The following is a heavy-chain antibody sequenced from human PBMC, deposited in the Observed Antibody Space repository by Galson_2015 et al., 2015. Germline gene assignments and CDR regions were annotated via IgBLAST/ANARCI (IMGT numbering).Heavy chain of an antibody. V-gene: IGHV3-74*01. D-gene: IGHD2-2*01. CDR3: AISCTSATCYQGAGS. Sequence: SLRLSCAASGFTFSTYWMSWVRQVPGRGLVWVSCINSDGRNTAYADSVKGRFTISRDNAKNMLYLQMNSLRAEDTAVYYCAISCTSATCYQGAGSWGQGTLVTVSS. J-gene: IGHJ5*02. CDR2: INSDGRNT. CDR1: GFTFSTYW.